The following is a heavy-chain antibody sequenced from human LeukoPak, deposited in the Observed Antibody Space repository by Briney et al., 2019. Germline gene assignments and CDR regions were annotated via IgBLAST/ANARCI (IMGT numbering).Heavy chain of an antibody. Sequence: PSGTLSLTCVVSGGSISTDFWSWVRQPAGKGLEWVGRVYTNGGTNYNPSLKSRVTISIDTTRNQNSLKVRSVTAPDTAIYYCAGGHSGSSAKILYYYYMAVWGKGTTVTVSS. J-gene: IGHJ6*03. CDR1: GGSISTDF. CDR3: AGGHSGSSAKILYYYYMAV. D-gene: IGHD1-26*01. CDR2: VYTNGGT. V-gene: IGHV4-4*07.